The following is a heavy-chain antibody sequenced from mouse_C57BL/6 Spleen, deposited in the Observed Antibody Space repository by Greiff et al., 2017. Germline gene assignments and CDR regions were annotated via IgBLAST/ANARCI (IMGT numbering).Heavy chain of an antibody. CDR3: ARGDDGYYDYAMDY. CDR1: GYTFTSYG. V-gene: IGHV1-81*01. D-gene: IGHD2-3*01. Sequence: VQLQQSGAELARPGASVKLSCKASGYTFTSYGISWVKQSTGQGLEWIGEIYPRSGNTYYNEKFKGKATLTADKSSSTAYMELRSLTSEDSAVYFCARGDDGYYDYAMDYWGQGTSVTVSA. CDR2: IYPRSGNT. J-gene: IGHJ4*01.